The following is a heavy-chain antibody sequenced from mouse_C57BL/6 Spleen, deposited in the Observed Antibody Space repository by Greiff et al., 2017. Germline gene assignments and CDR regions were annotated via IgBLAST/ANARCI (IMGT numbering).Heavy chain of an antibody. CDR3: ARGRTPRGYFDV. CDR1: GFAFTNYL. J-gene: IGHJ1*03. CDR2: INPGSGGT. Sequence: VQLQQSGAELVRPGTSLKVSCTASGFAFTNYLIEWVKQRPGQGLEWIGEINPGSGGTYYNEKVKGKATLTADKSSSTAYMQLSSRTSEDSAVYFCARGRTPRGYFDVWGTGTTVTVSS. V-gene: IGHV1-54*01.